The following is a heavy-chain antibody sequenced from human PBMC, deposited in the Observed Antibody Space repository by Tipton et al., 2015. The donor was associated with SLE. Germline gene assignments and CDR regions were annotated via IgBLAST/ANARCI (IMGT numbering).Heavy chain of an antibody. CDR2: IYYSGST. D-gene: IGHD6-13*01. CDR1: GDSISSSSYY. Sequence: TLSLTCTVSGDSISSSSYYWSWIRQPPGKGLEWIGYIYYSGSTNYNPSLKSRVTISVDTSKNQFSLKLSSVTAADTAVYYCARTSGVEGVLRGYLDYWGQGTLVTVSS. V-gene: IGHV4-61*01. CDR3: ARTSGVEGVLRGYLDY. J-gene: IGHJ4*02.